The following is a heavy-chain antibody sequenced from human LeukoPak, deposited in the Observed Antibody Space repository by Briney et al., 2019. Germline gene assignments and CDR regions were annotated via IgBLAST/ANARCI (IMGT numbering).Heavy chain of an antibody. V-gene: IGHV1-69*02. CDR3: ARRAATGATLGDEAFDI. CDR1: GYTFSTYS. J-gene: IGHJ3*02. Sequence: EASVKVSCKASGYTFSTYSVRWVRQAPGQGLEWVWRIIPIVGKEYYAHNFQGRVTITADKSTSTAYMEMSNLSSDDTAVYYCARRAATGATLGDEAFDIWGEGTMVTVSS. CDR2: IIPIVGKE. D-gene: IGHD2-15*01.